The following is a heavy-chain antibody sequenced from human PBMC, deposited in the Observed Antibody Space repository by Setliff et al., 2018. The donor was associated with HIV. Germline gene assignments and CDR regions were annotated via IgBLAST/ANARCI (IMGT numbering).Heavy chain of an antibody. CDR1: GGSISSYY. V-gene: IGHV4-4*08. Sequence: SETLSLTCTVSGGSISSYYWSWIRQPPGGALEWIGYIYTSRSTNYNPSLKSRVTISVDTSKTQFSLKLSSVTAADTAVYYCARWNFMTTVTFDYWGQGTLVTVSS. CDR3: ARWNFMTTVTFDY. CDR2: IYTSRST. D-gene: IGHD4-4*01. J-gene: IGHJ4*02.